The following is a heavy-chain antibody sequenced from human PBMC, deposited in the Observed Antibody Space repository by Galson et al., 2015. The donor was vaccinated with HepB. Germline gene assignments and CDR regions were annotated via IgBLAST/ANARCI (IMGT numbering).Heavy chain of an antibody. CDR2: ISGSGGST. CDR3: AKLKNYYGSGSYDY. CDR1: GFTFSSYA. D-gene: IGHD3-10*01. J-gene: IGHJ4*02. V-gene: IGHV3-23*01. Sequence: LRLSCAASGFTFSSYAMSWVRQAPGKGLEWVSAISGSGGSTYYADSVKGRFTISRDNSKNTLYLQMNSLRAEDTAVYYCAKLKNYYGSGSYDYWGQGTLVTVSS.